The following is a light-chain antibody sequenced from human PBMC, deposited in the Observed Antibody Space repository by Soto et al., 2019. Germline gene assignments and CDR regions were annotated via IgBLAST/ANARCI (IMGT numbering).Light chain of an antibody. V-gene: IGKV3D-20*01. CDR3: QQYGSSPLS. Sequence: EIVLTQSPATLSLSPGERATLSCRASQSVSSSYLAWYQQKPGLAPSLLIYDASSRANGIPDRFIGSGSGTDSTLTISRMEHEDFAGYYCQQYGSSPLSFGGGTKVEIK. J-gene: IGKJ4*01. CDR1: QSVSSSY. CDR2: DAS.